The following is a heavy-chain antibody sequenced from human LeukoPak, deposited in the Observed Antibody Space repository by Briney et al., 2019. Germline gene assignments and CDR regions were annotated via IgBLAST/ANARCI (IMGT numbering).Heavy chain of an antibody. Sequence: GGSLRLSCAASGFTFSKYAMTWVRQAPGKGLEWVSAISGSGGSTYYADSVKGRFTISRDNAKNSLYLQMNSLRAEDTAVYYCARDERSSGWLSIDYWGQGTLVTVSS. CDR3: ARDERSSGWLSIDY. D-gene: IGHD6-19*01. CDR1: GFTFSKYA. CDR2: ISGSGGST. J-gene: IGHJ4*02. V-gene: IGHV3-23*01.